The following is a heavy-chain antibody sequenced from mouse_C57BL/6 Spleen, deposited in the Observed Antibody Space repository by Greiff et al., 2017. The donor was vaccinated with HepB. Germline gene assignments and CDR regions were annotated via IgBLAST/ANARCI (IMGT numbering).Heavy chain of an antibody. CDR2: IYPGDGDT. D-gene: IGHD1-1*01. CDR1: GYAFSSSW. Sequence: VQRVESGPELVKPGASVKISCKASGYAFSSSWMNWVKQRPGKGLEWIGRIYPGDGDTNYNGKFKGKATLTADKSSSTAYMQLSSLTSEDSAVYFCARGGSSYWYFDVWGTGTTVTVSS. CDR3: ARGGSSYWYFDV. V-gene: IGHV1-82*01. J-gene: IGHJ1*03.